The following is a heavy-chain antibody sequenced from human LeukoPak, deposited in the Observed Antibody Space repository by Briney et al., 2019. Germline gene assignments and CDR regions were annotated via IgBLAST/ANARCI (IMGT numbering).Heavy chain of an antibody. Sequence: GSLRLSCAASGFTFGSYAMSWVRQAPGKGLEWVSGISVSGGSTYYADSVKGRFTISRHNSKNTLYLQMNSLRAEDTAVYYCARDSSIAVAGTETDYYYYGMDVWGQGTTVTVSS. CDR3: ARDSSIAVAGTETDYYYYGMDV. D-gene: IGHD6-19*01. V-gene: IGHV3-23*01. CDR1: GFTFGSYA. J-gene: IGHJ6*02. CDR2: ISVSGGST.